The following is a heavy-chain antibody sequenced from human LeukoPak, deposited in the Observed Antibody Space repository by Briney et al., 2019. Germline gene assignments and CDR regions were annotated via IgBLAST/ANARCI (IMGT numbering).Heavy chain of an antibody. D-gene: IGHD2-8*01. CDR1: GFTFSSYA. CDR3: AKANVGGLPDY. V-gene: IGHV3-23*01. J-gene: IGHJ4*02. CDR2: ISNTGGST. Sequence: GGSLRLSCAASGFTFSSYAMSWVRQAPGKGLEWVSTISNTGGSTYYADSVKGRFTISRDNSKNTLYLQMNSLRADNTAVYYCAKANVGGLPDYWGQGTLVTVSS.